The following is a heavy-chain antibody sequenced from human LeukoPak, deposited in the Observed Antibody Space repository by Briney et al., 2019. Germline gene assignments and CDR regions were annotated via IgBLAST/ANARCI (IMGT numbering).Heavy chain of an antibody. CDR3: AKIGESYGTGAFDI. CDR2: ISYDGSNK. Sequence: GGSLRLSCAASGFTFSSYAVHWVRQAPGKGLEWVAVISYDGSNKYYADSMKGRFTISRDYSKNTLYLQMSSLRAEDTAVYYCAKIGESYGTGAFDIWGQGTMVTVSS. CDR1: GFTFSSYA. J-gene: IGHJ3*02. V-gene: IGHV3-30*04. D-gene: IGHD3-3*01.